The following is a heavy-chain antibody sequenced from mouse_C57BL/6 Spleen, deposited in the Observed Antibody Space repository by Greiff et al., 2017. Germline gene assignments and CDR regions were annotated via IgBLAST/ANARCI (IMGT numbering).Heavy chain of an antibody. J-gene: IGHJ4*01. CDR1: GYTFTSYW. CDR2: IDPSDSYT. V-gene: IGHV1-69*01. CDR3: ARPAQATGAMDY. Sequence: QVQLQQPGAELVMPGASVKLSCKASGYTFTSYWMHWVKQRPGQGLEWIGEIDPSDSYTNYNQKFKGKSTLTVDKSSGTAYMQLSSLTSEDSAVYYCARPAQATGAMDYWGQGTSVTVSS. D-gene: IGHD3-2*02.